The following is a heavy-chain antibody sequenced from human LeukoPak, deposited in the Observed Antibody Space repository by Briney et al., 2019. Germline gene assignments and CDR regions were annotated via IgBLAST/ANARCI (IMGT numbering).Heavy chain of an antibody. J-gene: IGHJ5*02. CDR1: GGTFSSYV. D-gene: IGHD3-3*01. Sequence: SVKVPCKASGGTFSSYVISWVRQAPGQGLEWMGGLIPSFGTTNYAQNFQGRVTITTDASTSTAYMELISLKSEDTAVYYCAICAATIFGVVPKWFAPWGQGTLVTVSS. CDR2: LIPSFGTT. V-gene: IGHV1-69*05. CDR3: AICAATIFGVVPKWFAP.